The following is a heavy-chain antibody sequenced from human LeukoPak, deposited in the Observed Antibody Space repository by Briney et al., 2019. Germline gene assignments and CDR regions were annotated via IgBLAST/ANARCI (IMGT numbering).Heavy chain of an antibody. Sequence: SETLSLTCTVSGGSISSYYWSWIRQPPGKGLEWIGYIYYSGSTNYNPSLKSRVTISVDTSKNQFSLKLSSVTAADTAVYYCARGARWSSSWPFDYWGQGTLVTVSS. V-gene: IGHV4-59*12. CDR1: GGSISSYY. CDR3: ARGARWSSSWPFDY. D-gene: IGHD6-13*01. CDR2: IYYSGST. J-gene: IGHJ4*02.